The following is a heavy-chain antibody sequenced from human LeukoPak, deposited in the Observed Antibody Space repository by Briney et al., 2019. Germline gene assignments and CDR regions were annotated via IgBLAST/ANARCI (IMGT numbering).Heavy chain of an antibody. CDR3: ARDEVPSYYDSSGYYYY. D-gene: IGHD3-22*01. Sequence: GGSLRLSCAASGFTFSSYSMNWVRQAPGKGLEWVSSISSSSSYIYYGDSVKGRFTISRDNTRNSLYLQMNSLRAEDTAVYYCARDEVPSYYDSSGYYYYWGQGTLVTVSS. CDR2: ISSSSSYI. J-gene: IGHJ4*02. CDR1: GFTFSSYS. V-gene: IGHV3-21*01.